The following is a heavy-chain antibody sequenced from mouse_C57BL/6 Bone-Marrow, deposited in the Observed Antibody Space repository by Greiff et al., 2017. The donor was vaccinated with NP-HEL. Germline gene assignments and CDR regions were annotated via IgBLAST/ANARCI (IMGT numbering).Heavy chain of an antibody. CDR3: ARTLFYGSSFAMDY. Sequence: VKLVESGPGLVQPSQSLSITCTVSGFSLTSYGVHWVRQSPGKGLEWLGVIWSGGSTDYNAAFISRLSISKDNSKSQVFFKMNSLQADDTAIYYCARTLFYGSSFAMDYWGQGTSVTVSS. J-gene: IGHJ4*01. V-gene: IGHV2-2*01. D-gene: IGHD1-1*01. CDR2: IWSGGST. CDR1: GFSLTSYG.